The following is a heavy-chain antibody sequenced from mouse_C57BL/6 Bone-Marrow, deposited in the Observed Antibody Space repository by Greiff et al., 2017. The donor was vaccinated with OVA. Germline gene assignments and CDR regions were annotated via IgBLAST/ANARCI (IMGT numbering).Heavy chain of an antibody. CDR3: ARKYYGSSYAMDY. D-gene: IGHD1-1*01. Sequence: EVKLVESGGGLVQPGGSLKLSCAASGFTFSDYYMYWVRQTPEKRLEWVAYISNGGGSTYYPDTVKGRFTISRDNAKNTLYLQMSRLKSEDTARYYWARKYYGSSYAMDYWGQGTSVTVSS. J-gene: IGHJ4*01. CDR1: GFTFSDYY. V-gene: IGHV5-12*01. CDR2: ISNGGGST.